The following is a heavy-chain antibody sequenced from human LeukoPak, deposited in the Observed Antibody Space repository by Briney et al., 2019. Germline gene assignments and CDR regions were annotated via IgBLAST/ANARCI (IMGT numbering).Heavy chain of an antibody. CDR1: GYTFTSYG. CDR3: ARGFSYYDSSGYYYDAFDI. J-gene: IGHJ3*02. D-gene: IGHD3-22*01. Sequence: ASVKVSCKASGYTFTSYGISWVRQAPGQGLEWMGWISAYNGNTNYAQKLQGRVTMTRDTSISTAYMELSRLRSDDTAVYYCARGFSYYDSSGYYYDAFDIWGQGTMVTVSS. CDR2: ISAYNGNT. V-gene: IGHV1-18*01.